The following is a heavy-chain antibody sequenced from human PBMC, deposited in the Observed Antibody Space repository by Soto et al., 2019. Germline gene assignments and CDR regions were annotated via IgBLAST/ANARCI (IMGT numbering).Heavy chain of an antibody. Sequence: VRQAPGKGLEWVSVIYSGGSTYYADSVKGRFTISRDNSKNTLYLQMNSLRAEDTAVYYCASLDTAMVTGYYYYGMDVWGQGTTVTVSS. D-gene: IGHD5-18*01. CDR3: ASLDTAMVTGYYYYGMDV. CDR2: IYSGGST. V-gene: IGHV3-66*01. J-gene: IGHJ6*02.